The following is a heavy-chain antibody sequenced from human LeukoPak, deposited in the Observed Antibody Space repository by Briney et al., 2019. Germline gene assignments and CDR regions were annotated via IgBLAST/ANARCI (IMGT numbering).Heavy chain of an antibody. Sequence: ASVKVSCKASGYTFTNYAVSWVRQAPGQGLEYMGYISAYNGNTNYAQNLQGRVTMTTDTSTTTVYMELSSLRSEDTAVYYCATELRWKEYWGQGTLVTVSS. D-gene: IGHD4-23*01. CDR2: ISAYNGNT. J-gene: IGHJ4*02. V-gene: IGHV1-18*01. CDR1: GYTFTNYA. CDR3: ATELRWKEY.